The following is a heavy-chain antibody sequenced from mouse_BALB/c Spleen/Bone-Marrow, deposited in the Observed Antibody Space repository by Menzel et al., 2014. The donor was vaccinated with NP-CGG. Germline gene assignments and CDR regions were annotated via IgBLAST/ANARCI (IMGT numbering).Heavy chain of an antibody. Sequence: EVMLVESGGGLVQPGGSLKLSCAAPGFTFSSYTMSWVRQTPEKRLEWVAYISNGGGSTYYPDTVKGRFTISRDNAKNPLYLQMSSLKSEDTAMYYCARRVWSRGGDYWGQGTSVTVSS. J-gene: IGHJ4*01. CDR1: GFTFSSYT. D-gene: IGHD2-10*02. CDR3: ARRVWSRGGDY. CDR2: ISNGGGST. V-gene: IGHV5-12-2*01.